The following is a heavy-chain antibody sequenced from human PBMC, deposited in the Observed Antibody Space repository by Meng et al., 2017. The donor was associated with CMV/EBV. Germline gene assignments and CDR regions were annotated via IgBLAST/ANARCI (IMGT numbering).Heavy chain of an antibody. V-gene: IGHV4-59*11. D-gene: IGHD1-1*01. J-gene: IGHJ4*02. CDR3: AERGGGY. CDR1: GVSIRTHY. CDR2: IHYTGRA. Sequence: QVQLTQSGPGLVKPSETLPLTCRVSGVSIRTHYWSWVRQTPGKGLEWIASIHYTGRADYSPSLKSRLTISVDTSDSQLSLKLSSVTPADTAMYYCAERGGGYWGQGILVTVSS.